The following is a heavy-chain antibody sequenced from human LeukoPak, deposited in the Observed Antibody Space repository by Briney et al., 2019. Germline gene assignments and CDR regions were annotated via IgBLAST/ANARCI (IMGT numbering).Heavy chain of an antibody. Sequence: GGSLRLSCQASGFVFSTYSMNWFGKAPGRGLEWVSFLIVGNGNQHYADSVKGRFTISRDDAKNSLYLQMNSLRAEDTAVYYCARDRNGGSFDYWGQGTLVTVSS. CDR3: ARDRNGGSFDY. V-gene: IGHV3-48*01. J-gene: IGHJ4*02. CDR1: GFVFSTYS. CDR2: LIVGNGNQ. D-gene: IGHD4-23*01.